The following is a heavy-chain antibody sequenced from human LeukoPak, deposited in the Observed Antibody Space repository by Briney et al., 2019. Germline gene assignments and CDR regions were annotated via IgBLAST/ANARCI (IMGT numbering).Heavy chain of an antibody. CDR3: ATISSGWRIFDY. D-gene: IGHD6-19*01. CDR2: FDPEDGET. Sequence: GASVKVSCKVSGYTLTELSMHWVRQAPGKGLEWMGGFDPEDGETIYAQKFQGRVTMTEDTSTDTAYMELSSLRSEDTAVYYCATISSGWRIFDYWGQGTLVTVSS. CDR1: GYTLTELS. J-gene: IGHJ4*02. V-gene: IGHV1-24*01.